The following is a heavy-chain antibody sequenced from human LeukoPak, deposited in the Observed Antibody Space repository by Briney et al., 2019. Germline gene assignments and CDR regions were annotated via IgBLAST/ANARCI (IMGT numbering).Heavy chain of an antibody. CDR1: GGSVSSGSYY. J-gene: IGHJ4*02. V-gene: IGHV4-61*01. D-gene: IGHD6-13*01. Sequence: PSETLSLTCIVSGGSVSSGSYYWSWIRQPPGKGLEWIGYIYNSVRTNYNPSLKSRVTISVDTSKNQFSLKLSSVTAADTAVYYCARLLGDSSSWSIFDYWGQGTLVTVSS. CDR2: IYNSVRT. CDR3: ARLLGDSSSWSIFDY.